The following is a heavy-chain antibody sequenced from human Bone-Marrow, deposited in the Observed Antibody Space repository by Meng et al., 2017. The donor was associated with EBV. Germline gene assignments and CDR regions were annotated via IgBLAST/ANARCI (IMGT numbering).Heavy chain of an antibody. CDR1: GLSFSGLG. V-gene: IGHV3-21*01. D-gene: IGHD4/OR15-4a*01. J-gene: IGHJ5*02. CDR3: ARDFMAGATGWFDP. Sequence: EVQLVESGGGLVKDGGSLRISCEASGLSFSGLGLNWVRQAPGKGLEWVASIGTRNDYIYYAGSVSGRFTISRDNARNSLYLVMNSLRVDDTAVYYCARDFMAGATGWFDPWGQGTLVTVSS. CDR2: IGTRNDYI.